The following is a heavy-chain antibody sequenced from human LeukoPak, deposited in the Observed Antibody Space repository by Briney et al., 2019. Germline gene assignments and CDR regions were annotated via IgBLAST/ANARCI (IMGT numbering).Heavy chain of an antibody. CDR3: AADRSYYYDNSGFASSI. D-gene: IGHD3-22*01. CDR2: IVVGSGNT. CDR1: GFTFTSSA. Sequence: SVKVSCKASGFTFTSSAMQWVRQARGQRLEWIGWIVVGSGNTNYAQKFQERVTITRDMSTSTAYMELSGLRSEDTAVYYCAADRSYYYDNSGFASSIWGQGTMVTVSS. J-gene: IGHJ3*02. V-gene: IGHV1-58*02.